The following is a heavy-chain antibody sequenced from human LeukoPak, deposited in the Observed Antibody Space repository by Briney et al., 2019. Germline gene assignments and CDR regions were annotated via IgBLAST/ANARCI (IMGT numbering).Heavy chain of an antibody. D-gene: IGHD3-10*01. CDR3: AREGSTASGPPDY. CDR2: MNPSGGTT. Sequence: AALKVSCKAAGYTFTNYYMHWVRQAPGQGLEWMGIMNPSGGTTIYAQKFLGRVTVTTDTSTTIVYMELSSLRSEDTAVYYCAREGSTASGPPDYWGQGTLVTVSS. J-gene: IGHJ4*02. V-gene: IGHV1-46*01. CDR1: GYTFTNYY.